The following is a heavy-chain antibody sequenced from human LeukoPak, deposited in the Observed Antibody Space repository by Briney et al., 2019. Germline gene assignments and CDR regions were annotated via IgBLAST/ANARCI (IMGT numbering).Heavy chain of an antibody. CDR1: GGSISSFY. D-gene: IGHD6-13*01. J-gene: IGHJ4*02. CDR3: ARVETEGSSWYGVHYFDY. V-gene: IGHV4-4*07. Sequence: PSETLSLTCTVSGGSISSFYWSWIRQPAGKGLEWIGRIYSSGNTNYNPSLKSRVTMSVDTSKNQFSLKLSSVTAADTAMYYCARVETEGSSWYGVHYFDYWGQGTQVTVSS. CDR2: IYSSGNT.